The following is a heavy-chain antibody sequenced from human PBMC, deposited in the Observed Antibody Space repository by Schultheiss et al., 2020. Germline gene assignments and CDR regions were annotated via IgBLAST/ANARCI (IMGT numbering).Heavy chain of an antibody. V-gene: IGHV3-11*04. D-gene: IGHD6-13*01. CDR2: ISSSSSTI. Sequence: LSLTCAVYGGSFSGYYWSWIRQPPGKGLEWVSYISSSSSTIYYGDSVKGRFTISRDNAKNSLYLQMNSLRAEDTAVYYCARVPYSSSYHYFDYWGQGTLVTVSS. CDR1: GGSFSGYY. J-gene: IGHJ4*02. CDR3: ARVPYSSSYHYFDY.